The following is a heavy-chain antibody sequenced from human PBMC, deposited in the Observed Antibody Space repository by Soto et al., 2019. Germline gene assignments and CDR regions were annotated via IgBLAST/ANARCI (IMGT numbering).Heavy chain of an antibody. V-gene: IGHV2-26*01. CDR1: GFSLSNARMG. J-gene: IGHJ5*02. Sequence: QVTLKESGPVLVKPTETLTLTCTVSGFSLSNARMGVSWIRQPPGKALEWLAHIFSNDEKSYSTSLKSRLTISKDTSKSQVVLTMTNMDPVDTATYYCARTPGANKGVGWFDPWGQGTLVTVSS. CDR2: IFSNDEK. CDR3: ARTPGANKGVGWFDP. D-gene: IGHD1-26*01.